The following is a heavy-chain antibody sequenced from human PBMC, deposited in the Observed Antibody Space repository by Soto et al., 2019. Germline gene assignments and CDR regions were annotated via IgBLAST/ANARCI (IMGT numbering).Heavy chain of an antibody. V-gene: IGHV3-30*18. J-gene: IGHJ4*02. CDR2: ISYDGRNE. CDR1: GFTFSTYG. CDR3: AKDHLMTTVTTVGY. D-gene: IGHD4-17*01. Sequence: QVQLVESGGGVVQPGRSLRLSCAASGFTFSTYGMHWVRQAPGKGLEWVAVISYDGRNEYYAESVKGRFTISRVNYKNTLYRQMHSLRAEDTALYYCAKDHLMTTVTTVGYWGQGALVTVSS.